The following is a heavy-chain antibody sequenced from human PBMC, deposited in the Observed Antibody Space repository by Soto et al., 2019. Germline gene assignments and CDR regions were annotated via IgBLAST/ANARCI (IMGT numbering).Heavy chain of an antibody. CDR1: GVSISSGNW. CDR3: ARLVYDTRLNYMYFGF. CDR2: IFHDGTA. J-gene: IGHJ4*02. V-gene: IGHV4-4*01. D-gene: IGHD3-10*01. Sequence: TLSLTCAVSGVSISSGNWWTWVRQSPQRGLEYIGEIFHDGTANYYPSFERRVAISVDTSKNQFSLKLTSVTAADTAIYFCARLVYDTRLNYMYFGFWGQGTLVTV.